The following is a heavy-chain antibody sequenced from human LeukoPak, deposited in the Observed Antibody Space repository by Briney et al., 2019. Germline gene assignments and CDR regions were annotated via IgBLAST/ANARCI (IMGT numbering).Heavy chain of an antibody. CDR1: GF. J-gene: IGHJ4*02. CDR2: IKPDGSEK. V-gene: IGHV3-7*04. Sequence: GGSLRLSCAVSGFRQAPGKEPEWVANIKPDGSEKFYVDSVKGRFTVSRDNAKNLLYLQMNSLRAEDTALYYCARGASYWGQGTLVTVSS. CDR3: ARGASY.